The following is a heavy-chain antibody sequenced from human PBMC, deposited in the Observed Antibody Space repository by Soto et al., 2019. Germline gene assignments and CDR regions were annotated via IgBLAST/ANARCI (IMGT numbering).Heavy chain of an antibody. J-gene: IGHJ4*02. Sequence: GGSSQIGAYTWSWIRRPPGKGLEWIGYIYHSGSTYYNPSLKSRVTMSVDRSKNEVSLRLSSVTAADPAVYFCARFGACGGDCHDYWGQGTLVTVSS. CDR3: ARFGACGGDCHDY. CDR2: IYHSGST. V-gene: IGHV4-30-2*01. D-gene: IGHD2-21*02. CDR1: GGSSQIGAYT.